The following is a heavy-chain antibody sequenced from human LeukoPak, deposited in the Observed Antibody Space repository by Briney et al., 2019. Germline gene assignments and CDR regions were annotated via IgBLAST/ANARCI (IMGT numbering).Heavy chain of an antibody. CDR3: ARPSYDSSDFDY. Sequence: GGSLRLSCAASGFTFSSYEMNWVRQAPGKGLEWVSYISTSGSFIYYADSVKGRFTISRDNAKNSLYLQMNSLRAEDTAVYYCARPSYDSSDFDYWGQGTLVTVSS. J-gene: IGHJ4*02. V-gene: IGHV3-48*03. CDR1: GFTFSSYE. CDR2: ISTSGSFI. D-gene: IGHD3-22*01.